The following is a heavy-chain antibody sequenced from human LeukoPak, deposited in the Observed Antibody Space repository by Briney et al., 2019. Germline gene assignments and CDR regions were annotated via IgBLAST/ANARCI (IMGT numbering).Heavy chain of an antibody. J-gene: IGHJ4*02. V-gene: IGHV4-59*08. CDR3: AMPSDYGDYVTFDY. CDR2: IYYSGST. D-gene: IGHD4-17*01. CDR1: GGSISSYY. Sequence: SETLSLTCTVSGGSISSYYWSWIRQPPGKGLEWTGYIYYSGSTNYNPSLKSRVTISVDTSKNQFSLKLSSVTAADTAVYYCAMPSDYGDYVTFDYWGQGTLVTVSS.